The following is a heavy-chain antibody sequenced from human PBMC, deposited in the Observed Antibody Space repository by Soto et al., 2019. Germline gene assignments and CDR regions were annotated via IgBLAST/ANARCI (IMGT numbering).Heavy chain of an antibody. CDR3: ARHVVPAANYFAY. Sequence: PSETLSVTCTVSGGSISSYYWSWIRQPPGKGLEWIGYIYYSGSTNYNPSLKSRVTISVDTSKSQFSLKLSSVTVADTAVYYCARHVVPAANYFAYWGQGTLVTVSS. CDR1: GGSISSYY. D-gene: IGHD2-2*01. CDR2: IYYSGST. V-gene: IGHV4-59*08. J-gene: IGHJ4*02.